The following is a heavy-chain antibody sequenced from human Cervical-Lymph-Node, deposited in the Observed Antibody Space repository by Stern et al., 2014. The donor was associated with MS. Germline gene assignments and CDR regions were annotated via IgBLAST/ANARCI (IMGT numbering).Heavy chain of an antibody. J-gene: IGHJ4*02. Sequence: EVQLVQSGAELIRPGESLKLSCTGSGFKFSISWIAWVRQMPGTGLEWMVIIHPVDSEARYSPSFQGQVTMSADKSTSTAYLQWSSLNASDPAMYFCARQTTAWASDVWGQGTLVTVSS. CDR1: GFKFSISW. CDR2: IHPVDSEA. D-gene: IGHD1-14*01. V-gene: IGHV5-51*01. CDR3: ARQTTAWASDV.